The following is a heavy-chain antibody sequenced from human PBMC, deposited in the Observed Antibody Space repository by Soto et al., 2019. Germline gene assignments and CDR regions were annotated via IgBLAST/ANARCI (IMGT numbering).Heavy chain of an antibody. D-gene: IGHD3-10*01. Sequence: GASVKVSCKASGYTFTSYGISWVRQAPGQGLEWMGWISAYNGNTNYAQKLQGRVTMTTDTSTSTAYMELRSLRAEDSAIYYCARGSKASYPGSRIFDFWGRGTLVTVSS. CDR1: GYTFTSYG. V-gene: IGHV1-18*04. CDR2: ISAYNGNT. J-gene: IGHJ4*02. CDR3: ARGSKASYPGSRIFDF.